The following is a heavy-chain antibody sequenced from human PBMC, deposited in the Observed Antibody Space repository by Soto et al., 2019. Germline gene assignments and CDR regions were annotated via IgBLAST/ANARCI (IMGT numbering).Heavy chain of an antibody. V-gene: IGHV4-34*01. Sequence: SETLSLTFAVYGGSFSGYYWNWIRQPPGKVLEWIGEIDHSGYTNYNPSLKSRVTISVDTSKNQFSLRLTSVTAADTAVYYCARVRDWFDTWGQGTLVTVSS. CDR1: GGSFSGYY. D-gene: IGHD3-3*01. CDR3: ARVRDWFDT. J-gene: IGHJ5*02. CDR2: IDHSGYT.